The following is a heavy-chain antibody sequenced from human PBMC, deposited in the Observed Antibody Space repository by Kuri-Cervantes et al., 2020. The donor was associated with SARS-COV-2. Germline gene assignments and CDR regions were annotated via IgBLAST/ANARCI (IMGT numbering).Heavy chain of an antibody. Sequence: GGSLRLSCAASGFTFSSYGMHWVRQAPGKGLEWVSAISGSGGSTYYADAVKGRFTISRDNSKTTLYLHMNSLRAADTAVYYCAKAARWGTVWPRVGYFDLWGRGTLVTVSS. CDR1: GFTFSSYG. D-gene: IGHD1-26*01. V-gene: IGHV3-23*01. J-gene: IGHJ2*01. CDR3: AKAARWGTVWPRVGYFDL. CDR2: ISGSGGST.